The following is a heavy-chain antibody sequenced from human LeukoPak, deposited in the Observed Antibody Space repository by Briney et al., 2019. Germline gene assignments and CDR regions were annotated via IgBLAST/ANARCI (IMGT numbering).Heavy chain of an antibody. Sequence: ASVRVSCKASGYTFTSYYMHWVRQAPGQGLEWMGIINPSGGTTSYAQNFQGRVTMTRDTSTSTVYMELSSLISEDAAVYYCARGWSGSWRPNFEYWGQGTLVTVSS. CDR2: INPSGGTT. V-gene: IGHV1-46*01. CDR1: GYTFTSYY. D-gene: IGHD2-15*01. J-gene: IGHJ4*02. CDR3: ARGWSGSWRPNFEY.